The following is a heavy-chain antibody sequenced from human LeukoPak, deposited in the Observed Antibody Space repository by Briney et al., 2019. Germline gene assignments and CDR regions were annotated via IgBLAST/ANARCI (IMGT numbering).Heavy chain of an antibody. CDR3: ARDYGPAFGERFFAY. V-gene: IGHV7-4-1*02. D-gene: IGHD3-10*01. CDR1: GYTFNNYA. CDR2: INTITGNP. Sequence: GASVKVSCKASGYTFNNYAMNWVRQSPGQGFEWMGWINTITGNPTYAHAFTGRFVFSLDTSVRTAYLQISSLKAEDTAVYYCARDYGPAFGERFFAYWGQGALVTVSS. J-gene: IGHJ4*02.